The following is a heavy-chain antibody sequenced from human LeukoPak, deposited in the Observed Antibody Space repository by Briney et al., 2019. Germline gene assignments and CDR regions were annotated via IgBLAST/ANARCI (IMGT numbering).Heavy chain of an antibody. J-gene: IGHJ4*01. Sequence: GGSLRLSCAASGFTFSSYAMHWVRQAPGKGLEWVAVISYDGSNKYYADSVKGRFTISRDNSKNTLYLQMNSLRAEDTAVYYCARDWRAQQGRNWGQGNLVTGPS. CDR3: ARDWRAQQGRN. CDR1: GFTFSSYA. D-gene: IGHD6-19*01. V-gene: IGHV3-30-3*01. CDR2: ISYDGSNK.